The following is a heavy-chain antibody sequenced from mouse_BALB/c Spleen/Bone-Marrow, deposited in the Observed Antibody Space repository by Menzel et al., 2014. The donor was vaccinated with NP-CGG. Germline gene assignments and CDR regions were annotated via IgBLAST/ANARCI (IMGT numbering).Heavy chain of an antibody. CDR1: GFSLTRYG. CDR2: IWSDGST. J-gene: IGHJ4*01. CDR3: ARNGNFFAMDS. Sequence: VNVVESGPGLVAPSQSLSITCTISGFSLTRYGVHWVRQPPGKGLEWLVVIWSDGSTTYNSAFKSRLSITKDNSKSQVFLKMNSLQTDDTAMYYCARNGNFFAMDSWGQGTSVTVSS. D-gene: IGHD2-1*01. V-gene: IGHV2-6-1*01.